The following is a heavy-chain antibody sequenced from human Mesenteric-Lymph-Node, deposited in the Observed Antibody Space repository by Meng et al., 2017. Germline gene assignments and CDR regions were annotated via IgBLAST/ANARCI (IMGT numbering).Heavy chain of an antibody. Sequence: SETLSLTCTVSGDSISSSSYYWGWIRQPPGKGLEYIGSIYSSGTTWSFSSSWTTYYNPSLKSRVTISVDTSKNQFSLKLSSVTAADTAVYFCARGGQQWMVPGQDYFDYWGQGTLVTVSS. CDR1: GDSISSSSYY. CDR2: IYSSGTT. J-gene: IGHJ4*02. V-gene: IGHV4-39*07. D-gene: IGHD6-19*01. CDR3: ARGGQQWMVPGQDYFDY.